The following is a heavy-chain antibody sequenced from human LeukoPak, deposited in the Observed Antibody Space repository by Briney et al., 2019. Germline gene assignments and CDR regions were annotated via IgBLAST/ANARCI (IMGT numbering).Heavy chain of an antibody. CDR2: MNPNSGST. J-gene: IGHJ3*02. D-gene: IGHD1-26*01. Sequence: ASVKVSCKASGYTFTKYYIHWVRQAPGQRPEWMGWMNPNSGSTGYAQKFQGRVTITRNTPISTAYMELSSLTSEDTAVYYCARSDHNSWNAFDIWGQGTMVTVSS. CDR1: GYTFTKYY. V-gene: IGHV1-8*03. CDR3: ARSDHNSWNAFDI.